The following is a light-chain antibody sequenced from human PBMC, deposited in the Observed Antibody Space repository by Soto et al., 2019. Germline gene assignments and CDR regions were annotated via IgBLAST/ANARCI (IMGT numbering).Light chain of an antibody. CDR2: KAS. V-gene: IGKV1-5*03. J-gene: IGKJ1*01. Sequence: DIQMTQSPSTLSESVGDRVTITCRASQSISVGLAWYQQKAGKAPNLRIYKASRLESGVPSRFSGSGSETEFTLTISRLEPEEFAVYYCQQYGSSGTFGQGTKVDIK. CDR1: QSISVG. CDR3: QQYGSSGT.